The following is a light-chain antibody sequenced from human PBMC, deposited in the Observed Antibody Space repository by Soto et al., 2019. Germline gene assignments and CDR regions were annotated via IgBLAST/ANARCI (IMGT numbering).Light chain of an antibody. CDR1: QNVNSN. CDR3: QQYNNWPLA. CDR2: SAS. Sequence: EIVMTQSPATLSVSPGERATLSCRASQNVNSNLAWYQQKPGQAPRLLIYSASTRATGIPARFSGSGSGTEFTLTISSLQSEDFAVYYCQQYNNWPLAFGGGTRVEIK. J-gene: IGKJ4*01. V-gene: IGKV3-15*01.